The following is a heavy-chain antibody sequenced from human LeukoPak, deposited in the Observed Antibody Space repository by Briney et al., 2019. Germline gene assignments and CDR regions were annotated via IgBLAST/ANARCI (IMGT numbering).Heavy chain of an antibody. CDR3: VRDSYYHPDY. V-gene: IGHV3-74*01. CDR2: IIGDGSSA. Sequence: GGSLRLSCVASGFTFSSYWMHWVRQAPGKGLVWVSRIIGDGSSATYADSVRGRFTISRDNAKNTMYLQMNSLRAEDTAVYYCVRDSYYHPDYWGQGTLVTVSS. CDR1: GFTFSSYW. J-gene: IGHJ4*02. D-gene: IGHD3-10*01.